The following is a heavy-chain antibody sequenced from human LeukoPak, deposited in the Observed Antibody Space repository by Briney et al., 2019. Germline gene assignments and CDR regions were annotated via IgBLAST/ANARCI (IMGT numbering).Heavy chain of an antibody. J-gene: IGHJ5*02. D-gene: IGHD3-22*01. CDR1: GYTFTSYA. CDR2: INTNTGNP. V-gene: IGHV7-4-1*02. Sequence: ASVKVSCEASGYTFTSYAMNWVRQAPGQGLEWMGWINTNTGNPTYAQGFTGRFVFSLDTSVSTAYLQISSLKAEDTAVYYCARDSPHRYYYDSSGYSNWFDPWGQGTLVTVSS. CDR3: ARDSPHRYYYDSSGYSNWFDP.